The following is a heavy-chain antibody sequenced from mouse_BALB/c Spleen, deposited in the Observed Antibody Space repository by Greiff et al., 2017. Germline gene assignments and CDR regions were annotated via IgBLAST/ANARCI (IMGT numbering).Heavy chain of an antibody. J-gene: IGHJ4*01. CDR2: ISSGGSYT. CDR3: ARVNWDGDAMDY. D-gene: IGHD4-1*01. CDR1: GFTFSSYG. Sequence: EVKLVESGGDLVKPGGSLKLSCAASGFTFSSYGMSWVRQTPDKRLEWVATISSGGSYTYYPDSVKGRFTISRDNAKNTLYLQMSSLKSEDTAMFYCARVNWDGDAMDYWGQGTSVTVSS. V-gene: IGHV5-6*01.